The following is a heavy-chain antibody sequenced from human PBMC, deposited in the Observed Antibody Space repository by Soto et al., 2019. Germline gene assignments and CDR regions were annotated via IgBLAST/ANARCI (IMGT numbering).Heavy chain of an antibody. CDR2: IIPIFGTA. Sequence: QVQLVQSGAEVKKPGSSVKVSCKASGGTFSSYAISWVRQAPGQGLEWMGGIIPIFGTANYAQKFQGRVTMTADESTSTAYVELSSLRSEDTAVYYCASNAGYSSSSVAPHPHPPPYYYDGMDVWGQGTTVTVSS. CDR1: GGTFSSYA. CDR3: ASNAGYSSSSVAPHPHPPPYYYDGMDV. V-gene: IGHV1-69*12. D-gene: IGHD6-6*01. J-gene: IGHJ6*02.